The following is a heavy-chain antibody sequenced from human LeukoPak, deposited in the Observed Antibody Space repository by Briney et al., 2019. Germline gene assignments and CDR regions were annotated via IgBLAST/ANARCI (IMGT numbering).Heavy chain of an antibody. CDR1: GFTFSGYW. J-gene: IGHJ6*03. CDR3: ARAILYLNV. V-gene: IGHV3-7*01. CDR2: IKQDESEK. Sequence: PGGSLRLSCAASGFTFSGYWMTWVRQAPGKGLEWVANIKQDESEKYYVDSVKGRFTISRDNAKNSLYLQMNSLRAEDTAVYYCARAILYLNVWGKGTTVTVSS.